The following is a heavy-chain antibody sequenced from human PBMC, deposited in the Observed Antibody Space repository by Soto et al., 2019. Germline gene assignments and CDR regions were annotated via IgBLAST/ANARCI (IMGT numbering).Heavy chain of an antibody. CDR2: IKSDGSTT. D-gene: IGHD3-10*01. J-gene: IGHJ4*01. V-gene: IGHV3-74*01. CDR3: ARDTPLRDSGPHFDY. Sequence: GGSLRLSCAASGFTFRSHWMHWVRQGPGKGLVWVSRIKSDGSTTTYADSVKGRFTISRDNAKNTVYLQMNSLIVEDTAVYYCARDTPLRDSGPHFDYWGHGTLVTVSS. CDR1: GFTFRSHW.